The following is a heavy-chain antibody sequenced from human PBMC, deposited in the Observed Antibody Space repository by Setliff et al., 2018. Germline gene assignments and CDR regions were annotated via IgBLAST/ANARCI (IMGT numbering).Heavy chain of an antibody. V-gene: IGHV4-61*09. D-gene: IGHD3-16*01. CDR3: ARDGGEY. CDR1: GDSISSGTYY. CDR2: IYTSGST. Sequence: SETLSLTCTVSGDSISSGTYYWSYWTWIRQPAGKGLEWIGHIYTSGSTYYNPSLKSRVTISADTSKIQFSLKLSSVTAADTAVYYCARDGGEYWGQGTLVTVSS. J-gene: IGHJ4*02.